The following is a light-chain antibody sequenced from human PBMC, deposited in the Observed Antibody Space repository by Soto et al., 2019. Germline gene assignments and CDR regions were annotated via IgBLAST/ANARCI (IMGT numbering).Light chain of an antibody. Sequence: QPVPTQRSCHSASSGASVRLTCMLSSGFSVGDFWISWYQQKPGTPPRYLLYYHSDSNKGQGSGVPSRFSGSKDASANAAILRISRLQPGDGADYSCSTWHSNARVFCGGTKLTV. CDR2: YHSDSNK. V-gene: IGLV5-52*01. CDR1: SGFSVGDFW. CDR3: STWHSNARV. J-gene: IGLJ3*02.